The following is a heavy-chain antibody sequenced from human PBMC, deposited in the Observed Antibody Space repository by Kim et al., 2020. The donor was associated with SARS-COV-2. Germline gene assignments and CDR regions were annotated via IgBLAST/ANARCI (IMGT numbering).Heavy chain of an antibody. CDR1: NFTFSDYN. V-gene: IGHV3-30-3*01. Sequence: GGSLRLSCAASNFTFSDYNIHWLRQTPGRGPEWVAVISNDGAHKYYADSVKGRCTISRDNSKSILFLQMNSLRLEDTAMYYCARADNNWYGIHTYSFHYWGQGTLVTVSS. CDR3: ARADNNWYGIHTYSFHY. J-gene: IGHJ1*01. D-gene: IGHD1-1*01. CDR2: ISNDGAHK.